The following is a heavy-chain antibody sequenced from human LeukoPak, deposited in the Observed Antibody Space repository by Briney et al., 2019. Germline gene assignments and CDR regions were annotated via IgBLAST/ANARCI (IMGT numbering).Heavy chain of an antibody. J-gene: IGHJ4*02. V-gene: IGHV1-69*13. CDR2: IIAIFGTP. Sequence: SVKVSCKTSGVIFRSHAVSWVRQAPGQGLEWMGGIIAIFGTPKYAQNFQGRITITADESTSTVYLDLSSLRSEDTAVYYCARDVSKIRGVKAFDYWGQGTLVTVSS. CDR3: ARDVSKIRGVKAFDY. D-gene: IGHD3-10*01. CDR1: GVIFRSHA.